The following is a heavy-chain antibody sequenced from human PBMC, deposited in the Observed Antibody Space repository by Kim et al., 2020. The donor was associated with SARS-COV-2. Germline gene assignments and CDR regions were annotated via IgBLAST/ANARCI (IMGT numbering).Heavy chain of an antibody. J-gene: IGHJ6*02. CDR3: AREWGDYDIPSGMDL. D-gene: IGHD3-9*01. Sequence: QKFQGRVTMTRDTSISTAYMDLSRLRSDDTAVYYCAREWGDYDIPSGMDLWGQGTTVTVSS. V-gene: IGHV1-2*02.